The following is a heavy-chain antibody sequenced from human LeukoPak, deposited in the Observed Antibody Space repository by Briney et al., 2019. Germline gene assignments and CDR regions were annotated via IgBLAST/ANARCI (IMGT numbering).Heavy chain of an antibody. CDR3: AKSVNCSSTSCYLDYFDY. CDR1: GFTVSSNY. J-gene: IGHJ4*02. CDR2: IYSGGST. Sequence: GGSLRLSCAASGFTVSSNYMSWVRQAPGKGLEWVSVIYSGGSTYYADSVKGRFTISRGNSKNTLYLQMNSLRAEDTAVYYCAKSVNCSSTSCYLDYFDYWGQGTLVTVSS. D-gene: IGHD2-2*01. V-gene: IGHV3-53*05.